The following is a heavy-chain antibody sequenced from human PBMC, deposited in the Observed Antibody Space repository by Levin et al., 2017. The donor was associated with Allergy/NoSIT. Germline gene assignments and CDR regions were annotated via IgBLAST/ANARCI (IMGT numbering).Heavy chain of an antibody. V-gene: IGHV1-3*01. J-gene: IGHJ4*02. D-gene: IGHD2-8*02. CDR1: GFTFTTSS. CDR2: IDAGNGRT. Sequence: VASVKVSCKASGFTFTTSSIHWVRQAPGQRLEWMGWIDAGNGRTKYSQIFQGRFTITRDTYASTAYMELSSLRFEDTAVYYCARGRWVGTGLPYYFDFWGQGTLVTVSS. CDR3: ARGRWVGTGLPYYFDF.